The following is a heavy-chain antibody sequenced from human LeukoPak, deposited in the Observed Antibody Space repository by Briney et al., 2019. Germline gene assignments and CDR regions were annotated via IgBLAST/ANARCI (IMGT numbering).Heavy chain of an antibody. D-gene: IGHD1-14*01. J-gene: IGHJ4*02. CDR3: ARHEPSGNDY. CDR2: INHSGST. V-gene: IGHV4-34*01. CDR1: GGSFSGYY. Sequence: SETLSLTCAVYGGSFSGYYWSWIRQPPGKGLEWIGEINHSGSTNYNPSLKSRVTISVDTSKNQFSLKLSSVTAADTAVYYCARHEPSGNDYWGQGTLVTVSS.